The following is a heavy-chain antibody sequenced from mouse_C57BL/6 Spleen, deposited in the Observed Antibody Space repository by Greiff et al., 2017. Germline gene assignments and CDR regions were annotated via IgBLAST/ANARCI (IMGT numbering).Heavy chain of an antibody. J-gene: IGHJ4*01. V-gene: IGHV1-64*01. D-gene: IGHD1-1*01. Sequence: QVQLQQPGAELVKPGASVKLSCKASGYTFTSYWMHWVKQRPGQGLEWIGMIHPTSGSTNYNEKFKSKATLTVDKSSSTAYMQLSSLTSEDSAVYYCARDITTVVAPYAMDYWGQGTSVTVSS. CDR3: ARDITTVVAPYAMDY. CDR2: IHPTSGST. CDR1: GYTFTSYW.